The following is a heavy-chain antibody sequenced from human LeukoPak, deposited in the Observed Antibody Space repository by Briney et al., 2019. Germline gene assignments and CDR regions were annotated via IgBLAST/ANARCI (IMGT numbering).Heavy chain of an antibody. V-gene: IGHV3-7*01. D-gene: IGHD3-16*01. CDR2: INQDGQDGSEK. J-gene: IGHJ4*02. Sequence: PGGSMRLSWAASGLTFRNFWMSWVRQAPGKGLEWVANINQDGQDGSEKYCVDSVKGRFTISRDNAKNSLYLQMNSLRGDDTAVYYCASGGHLDYWGLGALVTVSS. CDR3: ASGGHLDY. CDR1: GLTFRNFW.